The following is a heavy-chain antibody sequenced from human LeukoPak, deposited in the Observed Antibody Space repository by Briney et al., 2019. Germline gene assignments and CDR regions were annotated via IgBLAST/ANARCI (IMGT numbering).Heavy chain of an antibody. D-gene: IGHD3-10*01. CDR3: AKAEGSYQTLTDY. J-gene: IGHJ4*02. CDR2: ISGSGSST. Sequence: GGSLRLSCAASGFTFTICAMNWVRQAPGEGLEWVSGISGSGSSTYYADSVKGRFTISRDSSKNTVYLQMSSLRAEDTAVYYCAKAEGSYQTLTDYWGQGTLVTVSS. CDR1: GFTFTICA. V-gene: IGHV3-23*01.